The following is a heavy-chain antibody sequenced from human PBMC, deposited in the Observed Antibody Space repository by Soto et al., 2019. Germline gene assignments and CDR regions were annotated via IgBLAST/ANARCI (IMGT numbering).Heavy chain of an antibody. D-gene: IGHD3-16*01. CDR3: ARDGWRHSGGIDY. CDR1: GGTFSSYS. CDR2: IIPIFSTA. J-gene: IGHJ4*02. V-gene: IGHV1-69*01. Sequence: QVQLVQSGAEVKKPGSSVKVSCKASGGTFSSYSINWVRQAPGQGLEWMGEIIPIFSTANYAQKFQGRVTITADESTSTAYIELSSLRSEDTSLYYCARDGWRHSGGIDYWGQGTLVTVSS.